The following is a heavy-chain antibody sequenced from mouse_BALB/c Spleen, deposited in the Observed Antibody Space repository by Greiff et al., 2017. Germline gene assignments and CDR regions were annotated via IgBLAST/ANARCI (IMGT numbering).Heavy chain of an antibody. V-gene: IGHV7-3*02. D-gene: IGHD2-4*01. CDR1: GFTFTDYY. J-gene: IGHJ3*01. CDR3: ARAYDYDGAWFAY. CDR2: IRNKANGYTT. Sequence: EVKLQESGGGLVQPGGSLRLSCATSGFTFTDYYMSWVRQPPGKALEWLGFIRNKANGYTTEYSASVKGRFTISRDNSQSILYLQMNTLRAEDSATYYCARAYDYDGAWFAYWGQGTLVTVSA.